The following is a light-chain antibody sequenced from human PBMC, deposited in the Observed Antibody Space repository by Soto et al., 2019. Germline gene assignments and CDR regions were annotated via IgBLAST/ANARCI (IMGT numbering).Light chain of an antibody. Sequence: QSVLTQPASVSGSPGQSITISCTGTSSDVGGYNYVSWFQYHPGKAPKLMIYDVGNRPSGVSDRFSGSKSGNTASLTISGLQAEGEADYYCRSYRSTSIPYVFGAGTKVTVL. J-gene: IGLJ1*01. V-gene: IGLV2-14*03. CDR2: DVG. CDR3: RSYRSTSIPYV. CDR1: SSDVGGYNY.